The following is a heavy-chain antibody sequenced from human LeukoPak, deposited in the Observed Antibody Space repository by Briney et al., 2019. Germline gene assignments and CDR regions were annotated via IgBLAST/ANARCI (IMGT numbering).Heavy chain of an antibody. Sequence: GASVKVSCKASGFNFTNSAVQWVRQARGQRLEWIGWIVVGSGNTNYAQKFQERVTITRDMSSSTAYMDLSSLTSEDTAVYYCAADPFPYYDLLTRVSGFDIWGQGTMVTVSS. CDR3: AADPFPYYDLLTRVSGFDI. D-gene: IGHD3-9*01. J-gene: IGHJ3*02. V-gene: IGHV1-58*01. CDR2: IVVGSGNT. CDR1: GFNFTNSA.